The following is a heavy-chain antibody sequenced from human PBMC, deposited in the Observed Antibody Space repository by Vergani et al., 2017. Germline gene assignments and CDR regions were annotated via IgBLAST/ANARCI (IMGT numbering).Heavy chain of an antibody. D-gene: IGHD3-10*01. J-gene: IGHJ4*02. CDR3: ARDSSGLDF. CDR1: GYYSFTSHA. Sequence: QVPLVPSGSALKTPGASVKVSCKASGYYSFTSHAINWVRQAPGQGLEWMGWINTNTENPTYAQDFTGRFVFSLDTSVRTAYLQISNLKSEDTAVYYCARDSSGLDFWGQGTLVTVSS. CDR2: INTNTENP. V-gene: IGHV7-4-1*02.